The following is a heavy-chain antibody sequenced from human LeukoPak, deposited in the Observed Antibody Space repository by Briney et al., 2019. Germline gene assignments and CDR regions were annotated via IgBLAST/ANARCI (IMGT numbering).Heavy chain of an antibody. Sequence: SETLSLTCTVSGGSISSGDYNWSSIRQPPGKGLEWIGYIYYSGSTYYNPSLKSRVTISVDTSKNQFSLKLSSVTAADTAVYYCAREEVQYYYYYYMDVWGKGTTVTVSS. J-gene: IGHJ6*03. D-gene: IGHD1-1*01. CDR2: IYYSGST. CDR1: GGSISSGDYN. V-gene: IGHV4-30-4*08. CDR3: AREEVQYYYYYYMDV.